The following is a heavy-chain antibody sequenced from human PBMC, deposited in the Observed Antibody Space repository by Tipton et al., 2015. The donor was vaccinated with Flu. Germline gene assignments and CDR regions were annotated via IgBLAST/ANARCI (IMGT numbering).Heavy chain of an antibody. D-gene: IGHD4-17*01. CDR1: GGSISSGSYY. V-gene: IGHV4-61*02. CDR2: IYTSGST. J-gene: IGHJ1*01. Sequence: LRLSCTVSGGSISSGSYYRSWIRQPAGKGLEWIGRIYTSGSTNYNPSLKRRVTISVDTSKNQFSLKLSSVTAADTAVYCCARTHDYGDPGGQHWGQGTLVTVSS. CDR3: ARTHDYGDPGGQH.